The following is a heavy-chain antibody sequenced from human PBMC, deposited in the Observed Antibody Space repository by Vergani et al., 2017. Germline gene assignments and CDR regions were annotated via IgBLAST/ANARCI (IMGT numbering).Heavy chain of an antibody. V-gene: IGHV1-2*06. CDR2: INPKSGDT. CDR3: ARSIGHDYVRLDS. Sequence: QVQLVQSGGEVKKPGASVKVACKASGYSFSDYYVHWVRQAPGKGPEWMGRINPKSGDTHQAQTFPGRVTMTRDTSNSTAYMEMSRLIFDDTAVYYCARSIGHDYVRLDSWGQGTLVTVSS. D-gene: IGHD4-17*01. J-gene: IGHJ4*02. CDR1: GYSFSDYY.